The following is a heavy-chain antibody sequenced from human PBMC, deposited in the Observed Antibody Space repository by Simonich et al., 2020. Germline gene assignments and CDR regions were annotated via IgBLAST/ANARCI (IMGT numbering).Heavy chain of an antibody. CDR3: AKDLGERITMIVVVIDAFDI. CDR1: GFTFSSYA. Sequence: GGGLVQPGGSLRLSCAASGFTFSSYAMSWVRQAPGKGLEWVSALSGSSGSTYYADSVKGRFTISRDNSKNTLYLQMNSRRAEDTAVYYCAKDLGERITMIVVVIDAFDIWGQGTMVTVSS. J-gene: IGHJ3*02. CDR2: LSGSSGST. V-gene: IGHV3-23*01. D-gene: IGHD3-22*01.